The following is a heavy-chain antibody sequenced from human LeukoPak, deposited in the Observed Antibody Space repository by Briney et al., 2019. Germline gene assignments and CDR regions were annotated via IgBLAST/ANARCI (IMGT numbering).Heavy chain of an antibody. V-gene: IGHV3-23*01. CDR3: AKDPASYEYYFDY. D-gene: IGHD5-12*01. J-gene: IGHJ4*02. CDR2: SSASVGTT. Sequence: GWSLRLSCAASGFSFSGYAMSWVRQGPEKGLEWDASSSASVGTTYYADSVKGRFTISRDNSKSTLDLQMNSLRAEDTAVYYCAKDPASYEYYFDYWGQGTLVTVSS. CDR1: GFSFSGYA.